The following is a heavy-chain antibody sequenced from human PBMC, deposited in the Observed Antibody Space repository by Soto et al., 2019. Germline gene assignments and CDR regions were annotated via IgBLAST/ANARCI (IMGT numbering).Heavy chain of an antibody. Sequence: EVQLVESGGGLVQPGGSLRLSCAASGFSVSNNYMSWVRQAPGKGLECVSLIYSGGDTYYVDSVKGRFSISRDSSKNTLYLQMNSLRAEASAVYYCARNIPVTTLGYWGQGTVVTVAS. J-gene: IGHJ4*02. V-gene: IGHV3-66*01. D-gene: IGHD4-17*01. CDR1: GFSVSNNY. CDR3: ARNIPVTTLGY. CDR2: IYSGGDT.